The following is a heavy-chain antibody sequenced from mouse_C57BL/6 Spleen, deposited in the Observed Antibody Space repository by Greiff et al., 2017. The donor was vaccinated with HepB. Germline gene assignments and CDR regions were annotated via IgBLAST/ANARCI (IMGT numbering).Heavy chain of an antibody. V-gene: IGHV1-78*01. CDR1: GYTFTDHT. Sequence: VKLQESDAELVKPGASVKISCKVSGYTFTDHTIHWMKQRPEQGLEWIGYIYPRDGSTKYNEKFKGKATLTADKSSSTAYMQLNSLTSEDSAVYFCARDGDTVASSPWFAYWGQGTLVTVSA. CDR3: ARDGDTVASSPWFAY. CDR2: IYPRDGST. D-gene: IGHD1-1*01. J-gene: IGHJ3*01.